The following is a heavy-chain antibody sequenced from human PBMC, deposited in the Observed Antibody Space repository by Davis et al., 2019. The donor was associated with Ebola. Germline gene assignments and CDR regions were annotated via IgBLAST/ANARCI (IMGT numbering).Heavy chain of an antibody. CDR1: GFTFSYYD. V-gene: IGHV3-13*01. CDR3: ARANSGCTGGGCFSGHWFDP. CDR2: IGTIGGDT. Sequence: GSLKISCAASGFTFSYYDMQWVRQAAGKGLEWVSGIGTIGGDTHYADSVKGRFTISRDDAKNSLYLQMDSLRAGDTAIYYCARANSGCTGGGCFSGHWFDPWGQGTLVTVSS. D-gene: IGHD2-15*01. J-gene: IGHJ5*02.